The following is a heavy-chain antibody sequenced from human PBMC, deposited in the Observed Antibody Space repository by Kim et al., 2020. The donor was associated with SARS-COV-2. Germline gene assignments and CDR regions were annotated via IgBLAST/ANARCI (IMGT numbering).Heavy chain of an antibody. CDR3: VRSAYEILTGYYRH. J-gene: IGHJ4*02. CDR2: ISAYNGKT. D-gene: IGHD3-9*01. CDR1: GYTFTSYG. Sequence: ASVKVSCKAFGYTFTSYGISWVRQAPGQGLEWMGWISAYNGKTNYGQKVQGRVTMTTDTSTSTAYMELRSLRSDDTAVYYCVRSAYEILTGYYRHWGQGTLVTVSS. V-gene: IGHV1-18*01.